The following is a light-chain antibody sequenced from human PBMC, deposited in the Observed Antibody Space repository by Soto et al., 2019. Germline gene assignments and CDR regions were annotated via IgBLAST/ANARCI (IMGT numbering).Light chain of an antibody. J-gene: IGKJ1*01. CDR1: QNISSY. CDR2: AAS. CDR3: QQSYSTPRT. Sequence: DIQMTQSPSSLSASVGDRVTITCRASQNISSYLNWYQQKPGKAPNLLIYAASSLQSGVPSRFSGSGSGTDFTLTISSLQPEDFATYYCQQSYSTPRTFGQGTKVEIK. V-gene: IGKV1-39*01.